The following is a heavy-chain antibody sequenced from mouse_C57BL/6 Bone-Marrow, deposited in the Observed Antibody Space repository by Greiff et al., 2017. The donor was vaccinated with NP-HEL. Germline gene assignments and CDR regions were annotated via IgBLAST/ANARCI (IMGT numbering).Heavy chain of an antibody. CDR1: GYTFTSYW. Sequence: QVQLQQPGAELVKPGASVKMSCKASGYTFTSYWITWVKQRPGQGLEWIGDIYPGSGSTNYNEKFKRKATLTVDTSSSTAYMQLSSLTSEDSAVFYSARGDWDVSYWCWDVWGTGSPGTASS. J-gene: IGHJ1*03. D-gene: IGHD4-1*01. CDR3: ARGDWDVSYWCWDV. V-gene: IGHV1-55*01. CDR2: IYPGSGST.